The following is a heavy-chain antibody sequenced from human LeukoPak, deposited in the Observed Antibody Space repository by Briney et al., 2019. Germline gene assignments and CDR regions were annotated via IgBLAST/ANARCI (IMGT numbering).Heavy chain of an antibody. V-gene: IGHV4-59*01. J-gene: IGHJ4*02. D-gene: IGHD6-13*01. Sequence: PSETLSLTCTVSGGSISTYYWTWIRQPPGRGLEWIGYIYYTGSTNYNPSLKSRVTISLDTSKNQFSLRLSSVTAADTAVYYCARDKAASTLRVIDYWGQGTLVTVSS. CDR3: ARDKAASTLRVIDY. CDR2: IYYTGST. CDR1: GGSISTYY.